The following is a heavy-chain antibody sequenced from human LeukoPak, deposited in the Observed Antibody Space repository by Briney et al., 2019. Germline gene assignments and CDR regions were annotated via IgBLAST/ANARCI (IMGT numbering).Heavy chain of an antibody. CDR2: INPNSGGT. D-gene: IGHD3-10*01. CDR1: GYTFTGYY. Sequence: ASVKVSCKASGYTFTGYYMHWVRQAPGQGLEWMGWINPNSGGTNYAQKFQGRVTMTRDTSISTAYMELRSLRSDDTAVYYCARDLDYYGSGGPDYWGQGTLVTVSS. CDR3: ARDLDYYGSGGPDY. V-gene: IGHV1-2*02. J-gene: IGHJ4*02.